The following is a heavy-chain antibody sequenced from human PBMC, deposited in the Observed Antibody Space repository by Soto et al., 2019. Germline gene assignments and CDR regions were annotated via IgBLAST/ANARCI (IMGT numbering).Heavy chain of an antibody. CDR1: GFSLSTGGVG. CDR3: AHRQGGYNWNDGDFDY. J-gene: IGHJ4*02. CDR2: IYWDDDK. Sequence: QITLKESGPTLVKPTQTLTLTCTFSGFSLSTGGVGVGWIRQPPGKALEYLALIYWDDDKRYSPSLKSRLTITKDTSKTQVVLTMTNMDPLDTATYYCAHRQGGYNWNDGDFDYWGQGTLVTVSS. D-gene: IGHD1-1*01. V-gene: IGHV2-5*02.